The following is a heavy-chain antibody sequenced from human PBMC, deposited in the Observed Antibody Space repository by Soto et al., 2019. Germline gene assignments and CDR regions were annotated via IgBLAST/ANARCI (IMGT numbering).Heavy chain of an antibody. Sequence: QVQLVQSGAEVKKPGSSVKVSCTTAGGTISSFPINWVRQAPGQGLEWMGGIIPSDGTAKYAEKFQGRVTITAVASSSTAYMDLSSLRSEDTAVYYCARSFTKSRRGGVAFDYWGQGTLLTVSP. D-gene: IGHD3-3*01. CDR1: GGTISSFP. CDR3: ARSFTKSRRGGVAFDY. CDR2: IIPSDGTA. V-gene: IGHV1-69*01. J-gene: IGHJ4*02.